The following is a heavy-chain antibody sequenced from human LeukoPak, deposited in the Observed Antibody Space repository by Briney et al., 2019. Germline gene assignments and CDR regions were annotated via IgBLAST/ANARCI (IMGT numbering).Heavy chain of an antibody. CDR1: GGSISSGGYY. CDR3: ARDSSSYSSGRSDDAFDI. D-gene: IGHD6-19*01. Sequence: TLSLTCTVSGGSISSGGYYWSWIRQHPGKGLEWIGYIYYSGSTYYNPSLKSRVTISVDTSKNQFSLKLSSVTAADTAVYYCARDSSSYSSGRSDDAFDIWGQGTMVTVSS. J-gene: IGHJ3*02. CDR2: IYYSGST. V-gene: IGHV4-31*03.